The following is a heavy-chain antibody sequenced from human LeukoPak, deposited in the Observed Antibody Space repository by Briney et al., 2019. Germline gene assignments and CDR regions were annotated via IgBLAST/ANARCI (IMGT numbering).Heavy chain of an antibody. CDR1: GFIFSNGW. V-gene: IGHV3-15*01. CDR2: VKSRTNGGTT. Sequence: KPGGSLRLSCAASGFIFSNGWMSWVRQAPGKGLEWVARVKSRTNGGTTDYAAPVQGRFTISRDDSKNTLFLQMNSLKTEDTAVYYCTTQGDWALVYWGQGTLVTVSS. CDR3: TTQGDWALVY. D-gene: IGHD3-9*01. J-gene: IGHJ4*02.